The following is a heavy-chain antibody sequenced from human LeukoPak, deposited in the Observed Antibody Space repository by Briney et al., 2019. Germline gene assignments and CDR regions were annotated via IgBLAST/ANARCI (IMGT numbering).Heavy chain of an antibody. CDR2: IIPIFGTA. D-gene: IGHD3-22*01. CDR3: ARSYDSSGYGDY. Sequence: SVKVSCKASGGTFISYAISWVRQAPGQGLEWMGGIIPIFGTANYAQKFQGRVTITADESTSTAYMELSSLRSEDTAVYYCARSYDSSGYGDYWGQGTLVTVSS. CDR1: GGTFISYA. V-gene: IGHV1-69*13. J-gene: IGHJ4*02.